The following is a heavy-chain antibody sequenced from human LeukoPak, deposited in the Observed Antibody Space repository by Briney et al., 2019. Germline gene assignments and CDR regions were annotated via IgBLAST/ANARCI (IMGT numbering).Heavy chain of an antibody. D-gene: IGHD1-1*01. V-gene: IGHV3-74*01. CDR1: RFTFSSYW. Sequence: GGSLRLSCAASRFTFSSYWMHWVRQAPGKGLVWVSRINTDGSGTSYADSVKGRFTISRDNAKNTLYLQMNSLRAEDTAVYYCARGNAHAFDIWGQGTMVAVSS. CDR2: INTDGSGT. CDR3: ARGNAHAFDI. J-gene: IGHJ3*02.